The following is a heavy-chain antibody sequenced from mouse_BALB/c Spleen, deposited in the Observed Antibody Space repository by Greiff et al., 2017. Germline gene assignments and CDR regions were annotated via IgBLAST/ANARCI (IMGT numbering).Heavy chain of an antibody. CDR3: TRDLGGNRAMDY. D-gene: IGHD2-1*01. CDR2: ISSGGSYT. J-gene: IGHJ4*01. CDR1: GFTFSSYT. V-gene: IGHV5-6-4*01. Sequence: DVMLVESGGGLVKPGGSLKLSCAASGFTFSSYTMSWVRQTPEKRLEWVATISSGGSYTYYPDSVKGRFTISRDNAKNTLYLQMSSLKSEDTAMYYCTRDLGGNRAMDYWGQGTSVTVSS.